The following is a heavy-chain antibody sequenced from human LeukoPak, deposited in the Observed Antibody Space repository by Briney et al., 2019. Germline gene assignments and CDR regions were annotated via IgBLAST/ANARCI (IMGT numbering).Heavy chain of an antibody. V-gene: IGHV4-38-2*02. J-gene: IGHJ4*02. CDR3: ARIDWVFDY. CDR1: GYSISNGYH. Sequence: KPSETLSLTCTVSGYSISNGYHWGWIRQPPGKGLEWIGGIHHSGSTYYNPSLKSRVTISVDTSKNQFSLKLNSVTAADTAVYYCARIDWVFDYWGQGTLVTVSS. CDR2: IHHSGST. D-gene: IGHD3-9*01.